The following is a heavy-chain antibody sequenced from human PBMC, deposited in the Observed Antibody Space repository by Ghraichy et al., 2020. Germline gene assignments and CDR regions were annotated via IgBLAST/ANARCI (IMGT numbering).Heavy chain of an antibody. J-gene: IGHJ4*02. CDR2: IWYDGTHE. CDR1: GFTLRMFG. CDR3: AREVYDRTRGLDF. D-gene: IGHD2-8*01. Sequence: GGSLRLSCAASGFTLRMFGMHWARQAPGKGLERVAVIWYDGTHENYADSVKGRFTISRDNYRNTVSLQMNSLRAEDTAVYYCAREVYDRTRGLDFWGQGTLVTVSS. V-gene: IGHV3-33*01.